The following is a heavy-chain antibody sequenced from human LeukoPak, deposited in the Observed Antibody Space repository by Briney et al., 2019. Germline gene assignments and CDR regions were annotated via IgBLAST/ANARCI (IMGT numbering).Heavy chain of an antibody. CDR2: IIPILGIA. CDR1: EATFCGYT. D-gene: IGHD2-8*01. J-gene: IGHJ3*02. Sequence: SVKVSCTASEATFCGYTISWVRQAPGQGLEWMGRIIPILGIANSAQKFQGRVTPTAGKSTSTAYMELSSLRSEDTAVYYCARGAGGLGTYALAFDIWGQGTMVTVSS. CDR3: ARGAGGLGTYALAFDI. V-gene: IGHV1-69*02.